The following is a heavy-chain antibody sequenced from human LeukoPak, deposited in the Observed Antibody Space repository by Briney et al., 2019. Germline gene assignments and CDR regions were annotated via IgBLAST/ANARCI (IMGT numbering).Heavy chain of an antibody. D-gene: IGHD3-10*01. CDR3: ARVVISYYYGSGSYYLDWFDP. Sequence: PGGSLRLSCAASGFTFSSNAMSWVRQAPGKGLEWVASISSSSSYIYYADSVKGRFTISRDNAKKSLYLQMNSLRAEDTAVYYCARVVISYYYGSGSYYLDWFDPWGQGTPVTVSS. CDR1: GFTFSSNA. CDR2: ISSSSSYI. J-gene: IGHJ5*02. V-gene: IGHV3-21*01.